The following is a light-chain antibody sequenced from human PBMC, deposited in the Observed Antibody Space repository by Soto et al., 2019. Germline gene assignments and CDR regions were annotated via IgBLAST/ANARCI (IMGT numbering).Light chain of an antibody. CDR1: QSVRSNY. CDR2: GAS. V-gene: IGKV3-20*01. Sequence: EIVLTQSPGTLSFSPEERATLSCRSSQSVRSNYLAWYQQKPGQAPRLLIYGASSRATGTPERFSGSGSGTDFTLIISRLEPEDFAVYYCQQYGISPYTFGQGAKLEIK. J-gene: IGKJ2*01. CDR3: QQYGISPYT.